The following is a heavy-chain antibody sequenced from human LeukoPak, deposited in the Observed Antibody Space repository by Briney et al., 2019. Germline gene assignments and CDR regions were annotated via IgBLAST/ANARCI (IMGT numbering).Heavy chain of an antibody. D-gene: IGHD2-8*02. Sequence: GRSLRLSCAASGFTFSSYAMHWVRQAPGKGLEWVAVISYDGSYKYYADSVKGRFTISRDNSKNTLYLQMNSLRAEDTAVYYCARGEASWYCDYCGQGTLVTVSS. CDR1: GFTFSSYA. CDR2: ISYDGSYK. CDR3: ARGEASWYCDY. J-gene: IGHJ4*02. V-gene: IGHV3-30*04.